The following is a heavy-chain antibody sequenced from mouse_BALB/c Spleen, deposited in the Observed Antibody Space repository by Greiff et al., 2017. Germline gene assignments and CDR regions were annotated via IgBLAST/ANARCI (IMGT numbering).Heavy chain of an antibody. CDR1: GFTFSSYG. Sequence: EVKLVESGGGLVQPGGSLKLSCAASGFTFSSYGMSWVRQTPDKRLELVATINSNGGSTYYPDSVKGRFTISRDNAKNTLYLQMSSLKSEDTAMYYCAREGNYVLYYAMDYWGQGTTLTVSS. V-gene: IGHV5-6-3*01. J-gene: IGHJ2*01. CDR3: AREGNYVLYYAMDY. CDR2: INSNGGST. D-gene: IGHD2-1*01.